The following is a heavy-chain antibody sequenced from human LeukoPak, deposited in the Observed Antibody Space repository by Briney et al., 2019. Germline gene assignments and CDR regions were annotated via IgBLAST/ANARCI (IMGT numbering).Heavy chain of an antibody. D-gene: IGHD1-26*01. J-gene: IGHJ4*02. V-gene: IGHV4-59*08. CDR2: IYYSGST. Sequence: SETLSLTCTVSGGSISSYYWSWIRQTPVKGLEWIGYIYYSGSTNYNPSLKSRVTISVDTSKNQFSLKLSSVTAADTAVYFCARHGASGSYLYSFDYWGQGTLVTVSS. CDR1: GGSISSYY. CDR3: ARHGASGSYLYSFDY.